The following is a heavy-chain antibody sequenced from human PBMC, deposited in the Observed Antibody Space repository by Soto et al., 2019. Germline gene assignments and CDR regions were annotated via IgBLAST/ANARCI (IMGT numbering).Heavy chain of an antibody. CDR2: ISYDGSNK. V-gene: IGHV3-30-3*01. CDR3: ARDPIAVAGDYYYYGMDV. D-gene: IGHD6-19*01. J-gene: IGHJ6*02. CDR1: GFTFSSYV. Sequence: GGSLRLSCAASGFTFSSYVMHWVCQAPGKGLEWVAVISYDGSNKYYADSVKGRFTISRDNSKNTLYLQMNSLRAEDTAVYYCARDPIAVAGDYYYYGMDVWGQGTTVTVSS.